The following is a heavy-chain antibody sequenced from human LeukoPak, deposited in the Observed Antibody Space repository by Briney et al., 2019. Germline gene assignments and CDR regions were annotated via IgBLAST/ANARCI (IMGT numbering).Heavy chain of an antibody. J-gene: IGHJ4*02. CDR2: MNGEGTTI. CDR3: ARSDSSGYY. V-gene: IGHV3-74*01. Sequence: PGGSLRLSCATSGLTFRTTWMHWVRQAPGKGLMWVSRMNGEGTTIDYADSVKGRFTISRDNAKNTLYLQMNSLRAEDTAVYYCARSDSSGYYWGQGTLVTVSS. CDR1: GLTFRTTW. D-gene: IGHD3-22*01.